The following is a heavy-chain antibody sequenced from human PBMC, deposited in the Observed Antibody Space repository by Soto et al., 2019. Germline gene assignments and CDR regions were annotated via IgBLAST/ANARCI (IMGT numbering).Heavy chain of an antibody. D-gene: IGHD6-19*01. V-gene: IGHV4-61*01. CDR3: ARLSAAWFDP. CDR1: GGSVSSGSYY. Sequence: QVQLQEAGPGLVKPSETLSLTCTVSGGSVSSGSYYWGWIRKPPGKGLEWIGYIYHSGSTNYNPSLKSRVTISVATSKNQCSLRLTSVTAADTAVYSCARLSAAWFDPLGQGTLVTVAS. J-gene: IGHJ5*02. CDR2: IYHSGST.